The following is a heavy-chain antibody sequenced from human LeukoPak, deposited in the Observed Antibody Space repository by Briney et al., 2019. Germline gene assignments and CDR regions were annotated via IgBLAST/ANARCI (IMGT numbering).Heavy chain of an antibody. CDR1: GYNFTIYW. D-gene: IGHD3-22*01. V-gene: IGHV5-51*01. CDR2: IYPGDSDT. J-gene: IGHJ4*02. Sequence: GESLKISCKGSGYNFTIYWIGWVRQMPGKGLEWMGTIYPGDSDTRYSPSFQGQVTISADKSISTAYLQWSSLKASDTAMYYCARLDDSSGYEFDYWGQGTLVTVSS. CDR3: ARLDDSSGYEFDY.